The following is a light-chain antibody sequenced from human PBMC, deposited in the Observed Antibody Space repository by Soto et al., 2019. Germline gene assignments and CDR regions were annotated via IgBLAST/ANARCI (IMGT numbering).Light chain of an antibody. Sequence: DFQMTQSPSSLSASVGDRVTITCRASQSISTLLNWYQQKPGKAPKVLIYAASSLYSGVPSRFSGGGSGTDFTLTISSLQPEDFATYYCQQSYSTPRTFGQGTKLEIK. V-gene: IGKV1-39*01. CDR3: QQSYSTPRT. J-gene: IGKJ2*01. CDR2: AAS. CDR1: QSISTL.